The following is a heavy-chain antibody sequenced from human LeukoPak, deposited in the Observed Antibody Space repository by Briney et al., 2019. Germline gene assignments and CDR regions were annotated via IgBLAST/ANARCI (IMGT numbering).Heavy chain of an antibody. Sequence: GASVKVSCKASGYTFTGYYMHWVRQAPGQGLEWMGWINPNSGGTNYAQKFQGRVTMTRDTSISTAYMELSSLRSEDTAVYYCARRVMIVPGGWFDPWGQGTLVTVSS. CDR1: GYTFTGYY. J-gene: IGHJ5*02. CDR3: ARRVMIVPGGWFDP. V-gene: IGHV1-2*02. CDR2: INPNSGGT. D-gene: IGHD3-22*01.